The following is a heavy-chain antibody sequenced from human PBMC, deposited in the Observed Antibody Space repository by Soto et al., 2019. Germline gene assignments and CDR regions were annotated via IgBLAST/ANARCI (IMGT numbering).Heavy chain of an antibody. CDR2: IYPGDSDT. CDR1: GYIFTSYW. D-gene: IGHD6-25*01. CDR3: ARHARQRNYYGMDV. Sequence: PGESLKLSCTGSGYIFTSYWIVWVRQMPGKGLEWMGIIYPGDSDTRYSPSFQGQVTISADKSISTAYLQWSSLKASDTAMYYCARHARQRNYYGMDVWGQGTTVTVSS. J-gene: IGHJ6*02. V-gene: IGHV5-51*01.